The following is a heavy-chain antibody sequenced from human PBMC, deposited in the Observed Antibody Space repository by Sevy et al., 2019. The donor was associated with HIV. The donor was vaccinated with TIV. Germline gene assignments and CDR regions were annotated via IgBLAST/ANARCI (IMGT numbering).Heavy chain of an antibody. CDR1: GFTFSNYA. V-gene: IGHV3-23*01. CDR2: ISGPGGAT. CDR3: AKVIEIVAVVSDTLKLGP. J-gene: IGHJ5*02. Sequence: GGSLRLSCAASGFTFSNYAMTWVRQAPGKGLEWVSTISGPGGATYYANSVKGRFTISRDNSKNTLYLQMNSLRAEDTAVYYCAKVIEIVAVVSDTLKLGPWGQGTLVTVSS. D-gene: IGHD2-15*01.